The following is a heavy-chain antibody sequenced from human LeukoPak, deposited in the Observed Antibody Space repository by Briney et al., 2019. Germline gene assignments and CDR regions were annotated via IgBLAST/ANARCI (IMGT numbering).Heavy chain of an antibody. CDR1: GFTFSDYY. J-gene: IGHJ4*02. CDR3: ARAGVRTYFDS. CDR2: SRGKANSYTT. V-gene: IGHV3-72*01. D-gene: IGHD2-8*01. Sequence: GGSLRLSCAVFGFTFSDYYMDCVRQAPGKGLEWVGRSRGKANSYTTEYAASVKGRFTISRDESKNSLYLQMNSLKTEDTALYYCARAGVRTYFDSWGQGTLVTVSS.